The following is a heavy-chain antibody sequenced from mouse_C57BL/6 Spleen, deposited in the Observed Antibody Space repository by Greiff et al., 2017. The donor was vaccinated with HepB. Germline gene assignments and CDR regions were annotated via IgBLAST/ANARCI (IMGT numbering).Heavy chain of an antibody. Sequence: QVQLQQSGAELARPGASVKLSCKASGYTFTSYGISWVKQRTGQGLEWIGEIYPRSGNTYYNEKFKGKATLTADKSSSTAYMELRSLTSEDSAVYFCAKFITTVVATYHWYFDVWGTGTTVTVSS. V-gene: IGHV1-81*01. CDR3: AKFITTVVATYHWYFDV. D-gene: IGHD1-1*01. J-gene: IGHJ1*03. CDR1: GYTFTSYG. CDR2: IYPRSGNT.